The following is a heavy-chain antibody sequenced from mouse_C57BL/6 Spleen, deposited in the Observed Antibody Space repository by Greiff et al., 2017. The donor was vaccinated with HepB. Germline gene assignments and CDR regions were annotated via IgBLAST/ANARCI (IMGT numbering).Heavy chain of an antibody. CDR2: INYDGSST. J-gene: IGHJ2*01. Sequence: EVKRVESEGGLVQPGSSMKLSCTASGFTFSDYYMAWVRQVPEKGLEWVANINYDGSSTYYLDSLKSRFIISRDNAKNILYLQMSSLKSEDTATYYCAREGDYYGSSLDYWGQGTTLTVSS. CDR1: GFTFSDYY. D-gene: IGHD1-1*01. V-gene: IGHV5-16*01. CDR3: AREGDYYGSSLDY.